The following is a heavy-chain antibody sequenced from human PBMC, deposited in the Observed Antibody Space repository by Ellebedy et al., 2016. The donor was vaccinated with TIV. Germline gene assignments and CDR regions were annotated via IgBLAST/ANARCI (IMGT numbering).Heavy chain of an antibody. V-gene: IGHV4-34*01. D-gene: IGHD6-19*01. J-gene: IGHJ4*02. CDR2: INHSGST. CDR1: GGSFSGYY. CDR3: ARVRWGFWGQWVDY. Sequence: MPSETLSLTCAVYGGSFSGYYWTWIRQPPGKGLEWIGEINHSGSTNYNPSLKSRVTISVDTSKNQFSLKLSSVTAADTAVYYCARVRWGFWGQWVDYWGQGTLVTVSS.